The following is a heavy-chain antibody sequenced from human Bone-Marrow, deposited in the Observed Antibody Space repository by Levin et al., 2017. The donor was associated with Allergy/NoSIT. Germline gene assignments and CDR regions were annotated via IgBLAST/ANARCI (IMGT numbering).Heavy chain of an antibody. Sequence: GGSLRLSCAASGFTFSSYGMHWVRQAPGKGLEWVAVIWYDGSNKYYADSVKGRFTISRDNSKNTLYLQMNSLRAEDTAVYYCARGKEQWLVPGWFDPWGQGTLVTVSS. CDR1: GFTFSSYG. D-gene: IGHD6-19*01. V-gene: IGHV3-33*01. J-gene: IGHJ5*02. CDR3: ARGKEQWLVPGWFDP. CDR2: IWYDGSNK.